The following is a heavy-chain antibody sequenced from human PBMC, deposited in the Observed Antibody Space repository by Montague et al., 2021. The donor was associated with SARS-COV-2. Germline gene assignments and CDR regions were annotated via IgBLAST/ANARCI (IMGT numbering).Heavy chain of an antibody. CDR1: GGSINNYY. V-gene: IGHV4-59*13. CDR3: ARRGGGEVFARFMYLYFDV. D-gene: IGHD2-21*01. CDR2: IYYSGSVTT. Sequence: SETLSLTCSVSGGSINNYYWGWVRQSPGKGLEWIGYIYYSGSVTTSYNPSLKSRVSISVDTSENQFSLKLTSVTAADTAVYYCARRGGGEVFARFMYLYFDVWSRGSLVTVSS. J-gene: IGHJ2*01.